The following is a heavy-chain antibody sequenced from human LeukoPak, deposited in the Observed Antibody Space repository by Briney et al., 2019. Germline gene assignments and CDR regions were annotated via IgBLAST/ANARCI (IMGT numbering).Heavy chain of an antibody. Sequence: PGGSLRLSCAASGFTFSNAWMSWVRQAPGKGLEWVGRIKSKTDGGTTDYAAPVKGRFTISRDDSKNTLYLQMNSLKTEDTAVYYCTSFIYEYCTNGVCYQSNYWGQGTLVTVSS. CDR3: TSFIYEYCTNGVCYQSNY. D-gene: IGHD2-8*01. CDR2: IKSKTDGGTT. J-gene: IGHJ4*02. CDR1: GFTFSNAW. V-gene: IGHV3-15*01.